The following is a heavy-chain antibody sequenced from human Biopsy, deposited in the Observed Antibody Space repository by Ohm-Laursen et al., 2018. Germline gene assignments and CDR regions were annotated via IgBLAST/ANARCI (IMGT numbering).Heavy chain of an antibody. CDR1: GGNFGSYT. CDR3: AKGALTAQTYYYGMDV. D-gene: IGHD2-21*02. Sequence: SVKVPCKGSGGNFGSYTISWVRQAPGQGLEWMGGIVPFFGTEEYAQKYQDRVTITADESTDTVYMELRSLRSEDTAVYYCAKGALTAQTYYYGMDVWGQGTTVSVSS. CDR2: IVPFFGTE. V-gene: IGHV1-69*13. J-gene: IGHJ6*02.